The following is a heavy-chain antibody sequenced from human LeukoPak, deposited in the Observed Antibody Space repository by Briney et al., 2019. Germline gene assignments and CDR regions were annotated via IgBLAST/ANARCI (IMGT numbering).Heavy chain of an antibody. V-gene: IGHV3-30*01. Sequence: GGSLRLSCAASGFTFSSFALHWVRQAPGKGLEWVAVISYDGSNKYYAGSVKGRFTISRDNSKNTLYLQMNSLRAEDTAVYYCARQFYDSSGYSHDYWGQRTLVTVSS. J-gene: IGHJ4*02. D-gene: IGHD3-22*01. CDR2: ISYDGSNK. CDR1: GFTFSSFA. CDR3: ARQFYDSSGYSHDY.